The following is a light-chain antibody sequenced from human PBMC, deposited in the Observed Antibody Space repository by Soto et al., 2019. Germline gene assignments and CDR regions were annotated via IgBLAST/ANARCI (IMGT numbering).Light chain of an antibody. CDR3: TSYTSSSTPYV. J-gene: IGLJ1*01. CDR2: EVS. CDR1: GSDVGGYNY. V-gene: IGLV2-14*03. Sequence: SALTQPASVSGSPGQSITISCTGTGSDVGGYNYVSWYQQRPGKAPKLLIYEVSHRPSGVSNRFSASKSGDTASLTISGLQAEDEADYYCTSYTSSSTPYVFGTGTKVTVL.